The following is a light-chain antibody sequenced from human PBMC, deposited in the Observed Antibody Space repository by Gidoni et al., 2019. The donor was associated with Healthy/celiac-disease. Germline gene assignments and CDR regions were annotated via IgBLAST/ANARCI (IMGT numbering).Light chain of an antibody. CDR1: TSVSSSY. V-gene: IGKV3-20*01. J-gene: IGKJ5*01. CDR3: QQYGSSPV. Sequence: IVLTPSPGTLSLAPGERATLSCRASTSVSSSYLAWYQQKPGQAPRLLIYGASSRATGIPDRFSGSGSGTDFTLTISRLEPEDFAVYYCQQYGSSPVFGQGTRLEIK. CDR2: GAS.